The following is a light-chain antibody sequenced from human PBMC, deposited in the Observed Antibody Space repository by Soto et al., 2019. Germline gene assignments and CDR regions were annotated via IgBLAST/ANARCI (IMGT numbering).Light chain of an antibody. CDR2: GAS. V-gene: IGKV3-20*01. CDR1: QSVSSSY. Sequence: EIVLTQSPGTLSLSPGERATLSCRASQSVSSSYLAWYQQKPGQAPRLLIYGASSRVTGIPDRFSGSGSGTDFNLSISSLEPEDFTVYYCHHYGSSLIFSFGPETKVNI. CDR3: HHYGSSLIFS. J-gene: IGKJ3*01.